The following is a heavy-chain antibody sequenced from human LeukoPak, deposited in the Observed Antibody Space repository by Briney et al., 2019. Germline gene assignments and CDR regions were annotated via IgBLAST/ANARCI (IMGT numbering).Heavy chain of an antibody. CDR3: AKDGGLWVSAHWGDS. CDR2: ITTSHGNT. J-gene: IGHJ4*02. D-gene: IGHD7-27*01. V-gene: IGHV3-23*01. Sequence: GGSLRLSCAASGFTFSSYTMSWVRQAPGKGLEWVSTITTSHGNTYYADSVKGRFTVSRDNSKNTLFLQMNSLRAEDTAVYYCAKDGGLWVSAHWGDSWGRGTLVTVPS. CDR1: GFTFSSYT.